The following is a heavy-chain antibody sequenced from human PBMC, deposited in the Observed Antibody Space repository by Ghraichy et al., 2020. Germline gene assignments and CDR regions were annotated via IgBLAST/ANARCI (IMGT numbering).Heavy chain of an antibody. CDR2: IYWDDDK. D-gene: IGHD6-6*01. CDR3: AHRQDGGIAARWAFDY. Sequence: SGPTLVKPTQTLTLTCTFSGFSLSTSGVGVGWIRQPPGKALEWLALIYWDDDKRYSPSLKSRLTITKDTSKNQVVLTMTNMDPVDTATYYCAHRQDGGIAARWAFDYWGQGTLVTVSS. J-gene: IGHJ4*02. CDR1: GFSLSTSGVG. V-gene: IGHV2-5*02.